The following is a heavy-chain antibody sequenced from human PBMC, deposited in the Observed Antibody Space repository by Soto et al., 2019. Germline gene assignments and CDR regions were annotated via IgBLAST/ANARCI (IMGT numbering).Heavy chain of an antibody. V-gene: IGHV1-18*04. J-gene: IGHJ6*02. D-gene: IGHD3-3*01. CDR3: ARDWNDFWSGYWYYYYYYGMDV. CDR1: GYTFTSCG. CDR2: ISAYNGNT. Sequence: GASVKVAWNASGYTFTSCGIRWVRQAPGQGLEWMGWISAYNGNTNYAQKLQGRVTMTTDTSTSTAYMELRSLRSDDTAVYYCARDWNDFWSGYWYYYYYYGMDVWGQGTTVTVSS.